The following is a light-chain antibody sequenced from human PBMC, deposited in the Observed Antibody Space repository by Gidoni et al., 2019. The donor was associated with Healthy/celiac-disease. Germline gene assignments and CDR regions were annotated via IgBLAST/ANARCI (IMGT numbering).Light chain of an antibody. V-gene: IGLV3-19*01. J-gene: IGLJ2*01. CDR2: GKN. CDR1: SLRSYY. CDR3: NSRDSSGNHHVV. Sequence: SSELTQDPAVSVALGQTVRITCQGDSLRSYYASWYQQKPGQAPVLVIYGKNNRPSGIPDRLARSSSGNTASLTITGAQAEDEADYYCNSRDSSGNHHVVFGGGTKLTVL.